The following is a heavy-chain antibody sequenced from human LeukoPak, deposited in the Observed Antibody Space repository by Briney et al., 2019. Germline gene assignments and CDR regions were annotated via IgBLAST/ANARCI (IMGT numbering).Heavy chain of an antibody. V-gene: IGHV3-23*01. CDR3: SRGRYCSSTSCYIDY. D-gene: IGHD2-2*02. CDR1: GFTFSSYA. J-gene: IGHJ4*02. Sequence: GGSLRLSCVTSGFTFSSYAMGWVRQAPGKGLEWVSGISGSAGSTYYEDSVKGRLTISRDNSKNTLYLQMNSLRAEDTAVYYCSRGRYCSSTSCYIDYWGQGTLVTVSS. CDR2: ISGSAGST.